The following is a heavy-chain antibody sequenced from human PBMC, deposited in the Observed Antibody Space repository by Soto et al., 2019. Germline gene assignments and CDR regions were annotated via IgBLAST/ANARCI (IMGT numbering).Heavy chain of an antibody. Sequence: GGSLRLSCAASGFTFSPYYMSWVRQAPGKGLEWVSVIYGGGNIHYADSVKGRFTISRDNAKNSLYLQMNSLRAEDTAVYYCASNFDWLSDDAFDIWGQGTMVTVSS. CDR1: GFTFSPYY. D-gene: IGHD3-9*01. CDR3: ASNFDWLSDDAFDI. CDR2: IYGGGNI. V-gene: IGHV3-66*01. J-gene: IGHJ3*02.